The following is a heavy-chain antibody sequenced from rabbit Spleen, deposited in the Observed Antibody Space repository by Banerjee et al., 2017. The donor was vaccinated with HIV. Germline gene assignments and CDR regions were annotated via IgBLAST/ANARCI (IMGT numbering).Heavy chain of an antibody. CDR1: GFSFSDRDV. CDR3: ARDLVAIIGWNFNL. CDR2: INAATGKS. V-gene: IGHV1S40*01. D-gene: IGHD1-1*01. J-gene: IGHJ4*01. Sequence: QSLEASGGDLVKPEGSLTLTCKASGFSFSDRDVMCWVRQAPGKGLEWIACINAATGKSVYATWAKGRFTISRTSSTTVTLLMTSLSAADRATYFCARDLVAIIGWNFNLWGPGTLVTVS.